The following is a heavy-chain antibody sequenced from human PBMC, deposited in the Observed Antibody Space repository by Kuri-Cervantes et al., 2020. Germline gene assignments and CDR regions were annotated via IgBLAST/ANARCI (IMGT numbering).Heavy chain of an antibody. D-gene: IGHD5-12*01. CDR3: ARHVDSGYELYYYYYYMDV. V-gene: IGHV4-38-2*01. Sequence: GSLSLSCAVSGYSISSGYYWGWSRQPPGRGLEWIGSFYHSGSTYYNPSLKSRVTISVDTSKNQFSLQLSAVTAADTAVYYCARHVDSGYELYYYYYYMDVWGKGTMVTVSS. J-gene: IGHJ6*03. CDR2: FYHSGST. CDR1: GYSISSGYY.